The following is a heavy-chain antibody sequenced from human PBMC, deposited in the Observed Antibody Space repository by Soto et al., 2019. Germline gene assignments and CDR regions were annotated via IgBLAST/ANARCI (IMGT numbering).Heavy chain of an antibody. CDR2: IVVGSGNT. CDR3: AAEVVPGNYFDY. CDR1: GFTFTSSA. J-gene: IGHJ4*02. Sequence: SVKVSCKASGFTFTSSAVQWVRQARGQRLEWIGWIVVGSGNTNYAQKFQERVTITRDTSTSTAYMELSSLRSEDTAVYYCAAEVVPGNYFDYWGQGTLVPVSS. V-gene: IGHV1-58*01. D-gene: IGHD2-8*01.